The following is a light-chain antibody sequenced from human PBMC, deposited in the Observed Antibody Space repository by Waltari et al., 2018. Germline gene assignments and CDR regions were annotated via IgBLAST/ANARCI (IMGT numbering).Light chain of an antibody. V-gene: IGKV4-1*01. J-gene: IGKJ1*01. CDR2: WAS. Sequence: DIVMTQSPDSLAVSLGERATINCKSSQSVLYSSNNKNYLAWYQQKPGQPPQLLIYWASTRESGVPDRFSGSGSGTDFTLTISSLQAEDVAVYYCQQDYSTPPTFGQGTKVEI. CDR3: QQDYSTPPT. CDR1: QSVLYSSNNKNY.